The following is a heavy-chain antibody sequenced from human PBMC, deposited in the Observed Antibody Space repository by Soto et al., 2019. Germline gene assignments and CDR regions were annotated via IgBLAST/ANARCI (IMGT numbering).Heavy chain of an antibody. Sequence: GGSLRLSCAASGFTFSSYVMSWVRQAPGKGLEWVSAISGSGGSTYYADSVKGRFTISRDNSKNTLYLQMNSLRAEDTAVYYCAMVISYYYYYMDVWGKGTTVTVSS. CDR2: ISGSGGST. CDR3: AMVISYYYYYMDV. V-gene: IGHV3-23*01. D-gene: IGHD3-22*01. CDR1: GFTFSSYV. J-gene: IGHJ6*03.